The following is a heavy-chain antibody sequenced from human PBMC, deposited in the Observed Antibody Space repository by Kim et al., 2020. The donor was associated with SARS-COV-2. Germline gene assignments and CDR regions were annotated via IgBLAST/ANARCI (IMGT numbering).Heavy chain of an antibody. J-gene: IGHJ4*02. D-gene: IGHD6-6*01. CDR3: ARDSAARQFDY. Sequence: TYYNPSLKSRVTISVDTSKNQFSLKLSSVTAADTAVYYCARDSAARQFDYWGQGTLVTVSS. CDR2: T. V-gene: IGHV4-31*02.